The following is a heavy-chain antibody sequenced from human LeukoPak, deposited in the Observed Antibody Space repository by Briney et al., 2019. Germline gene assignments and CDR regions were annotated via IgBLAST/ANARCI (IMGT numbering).Heavy chain of an antibody. CDR3: ARDKDYGSGSDYNEYVFDF. V-gene: IGHV3-48*03. CDR1: GFTFSSYE. D-gene: IGHD3-10*01. CDR2: ISSSGSTI. Sequence: GGSLRLSCAASGFTFSSYEMNWVRQAPGKGLEWVSYISSSGSTIYYADSVKGRFTISRDNAKNSLYLQMNSLRAEDTAVYYCARDKDYGSGSDYNEYVFDFWAQGTMVTVSS. J-gene: IGHJ3*01.